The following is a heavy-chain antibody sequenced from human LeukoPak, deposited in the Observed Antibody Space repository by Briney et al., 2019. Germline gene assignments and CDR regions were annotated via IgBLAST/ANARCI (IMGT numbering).Heavy chain of an antibody. Sequence: ASVKVSCKASGYTFTSYGISWVRQAPGQGLEWMGGIKPDSGGTNYAQKFQGRVAMTRITYISTAYMELSSLSTDDTAVYYCASITYSDYNDFDYWGQGTLVTVSS. D-gene: IGHD5-12*01. CDR2: IKPDSGGT. CDR3: ASITYSDYNDFDY. CDR1: GYTFTSYG. V-gene: IGHV1-2*02. J-gene: IGHJ4*02.